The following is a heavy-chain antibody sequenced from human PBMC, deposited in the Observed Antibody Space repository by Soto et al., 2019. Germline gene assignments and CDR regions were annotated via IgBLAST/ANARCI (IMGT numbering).Heavy chain of an antibody. J-gene: IGHJ5*02. CDR1: GFNFADAW. D-gene: IGHD3-16*01. CDR3: TSDVGHMSLPLFSS. Sequence: GSLRLSCATSGFNFADAWMGWVRQPPGRGLEWVGRIKSRTHGGTADFPAPLKGRFSISRDDSTSTLYLLMTSLQTEDTAVYHCTSDVGHMSLPLFSSWGQGTLVTVSS. CDR2: IKSRTHGGTA. V-gene: IGHV3-15*05.